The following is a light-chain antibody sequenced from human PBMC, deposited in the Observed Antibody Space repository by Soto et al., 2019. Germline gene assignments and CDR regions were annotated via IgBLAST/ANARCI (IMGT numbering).Light chain of an antibody. J-gene: IGKJ5*01. CDR1: QSVSSY. Sequence: EIVLTQSPVTLSLSPGERATLSCRASQSVSSYLAWYQQKPGQAPRLLIYGASSRATGIPDRFSGSGSGTDFTLTISRLEPEDFAVYYCQQYGSSVTFGQGTRLEIK. V-gene: IGKV3-20*01. CDR2: GAS. CDR3: QQYGSSVT.